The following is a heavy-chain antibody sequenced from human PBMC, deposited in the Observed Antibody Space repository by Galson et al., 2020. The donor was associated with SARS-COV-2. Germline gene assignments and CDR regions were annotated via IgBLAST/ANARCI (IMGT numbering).Heavy chain of an antibody. D-gene: IGHD2-2*01. Sequence: GGSLRLSCEASGFTFNNYAITWVRQAPGKGPEWVSAISGNGGRTYYADSVTGRFTIPRDNSKSTVYMEMNGLRAEDTAVYYCAKGGKSTSWNFYYYSYMDVWGEGTTVTVSS. CDR3: AKGGKSTSWNFYYYSYMDV. V-gene: IGHV3-23*01. J-gene: IGHJ6*03. CDR1: GFTFNNYA. CDR2: ISGNGGRT.